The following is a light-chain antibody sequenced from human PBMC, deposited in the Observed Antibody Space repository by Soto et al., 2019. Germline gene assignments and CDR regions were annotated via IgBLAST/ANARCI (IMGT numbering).Light chain of an antibody. V-gene: IGKV3-20*01. CDR1: QSVSSSY. J-gene: IGKJ5*01. Sequence: EIVLTQSPGTLSLSPGERATLSCRASQSVSSSYLAGYQQKPGQAPRLLIYGASSRATGIPDRFSGSGSGTDFTLTISRLEPEDFAVYYCQQYGSSITFGQGTRLEIK. CDR2: GAS. CDR3: QQYGSSIT.